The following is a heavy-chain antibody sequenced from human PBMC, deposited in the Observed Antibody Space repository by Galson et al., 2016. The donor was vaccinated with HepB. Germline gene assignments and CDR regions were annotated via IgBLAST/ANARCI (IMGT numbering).Heavy chain of an antibody. Sequence: SVKVSCKASGGTFSSYAISWVRQAPGQGLEWMGGIIPMSGRPKYAQKFQGRVTITADKSTSTVYMELSSLRSEDTAVFYCAKDRGHQVPANYYYYMDVWGKGTTVTVSS. D-gene: IGHD3-10*01. CDR1: GGTFSSYA. J-gene: IGHJ6*03. CDR2: IIPMSGRP. CDR3: AKDRGHQVPANYYYYMDV. V-gene: IGHV1-69*06.